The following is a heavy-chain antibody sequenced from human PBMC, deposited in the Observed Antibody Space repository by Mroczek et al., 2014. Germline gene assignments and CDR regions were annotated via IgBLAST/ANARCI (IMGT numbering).Heavy chain of an antibody. V-gene: IGHV3-23*01. D-gene: IGHD3-3*01. CDR3: ANGGMGFLEWLFLAYYMDV. CDR1: GFTFSSYA. Sequence: VQLCSLGRLGTAWGGPVRLSCAASGFTFSSYAMSWVRQAPGKGLEWVSAISGSGGSTYYADSVKGRFTISRDNSKNTLYLQMNSLRAEDTAVYYCANGGMGFLEWLFLAYYMDVWGKGTTVTVSS. CDR2: ISGSGGST. J-gene: IGHJ6*03.